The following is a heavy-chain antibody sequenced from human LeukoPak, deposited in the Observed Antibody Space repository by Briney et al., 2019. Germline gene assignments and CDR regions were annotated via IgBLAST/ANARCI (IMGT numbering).Heavy chain of an antibody. CDR2: ISGGGAGT. CDR1: GLSFGFYA. Sequence: GGSLRLSCAASGLSFGFYAMSWVRQAPGKGLEWVSSISGGGAGTYYADSVRGRFTISRDNSKNTLYLQKNSLRADDTAIYYCAKSMTLQWRGFFDLWGRGTHVTVSS. CDR3: AKSMTLQWRGFFDL. D-gene: IGHD6-19*01. J-gene: IGHJ2*01. V-gene: IGHV3-23*01.